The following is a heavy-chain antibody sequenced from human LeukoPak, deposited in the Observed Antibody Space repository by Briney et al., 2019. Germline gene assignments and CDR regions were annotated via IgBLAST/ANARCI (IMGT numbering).Heavy chain of an antibody. CDR3: ARGVRGVTLVRSYYFDY. Sequence: GASVKVSCKASGYTFTSYDINWVRQATGQGLEWMGWMNPNSGNTGYAQKFQGRVTMTRNTSISTAYMELSSLRSEDTAVYYCARGVRGVTLVRSYYFDYWGQGTLVTVSS. CDR1: GYTFTSYD. CDR2: MNPNSGNT. D-gene: IGHD3-10*01. J-gene: IGHJ4*02. V-gene: IGHV1-8*01.